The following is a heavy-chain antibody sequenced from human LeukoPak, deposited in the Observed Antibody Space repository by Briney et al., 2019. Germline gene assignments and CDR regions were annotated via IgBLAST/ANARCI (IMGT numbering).Heavy chain of an antibody. V-gene: IGHV3-30*02. CDR2: IWYGGSNK. J-gene: IGHJ6*03. D-gene: IGHD1-26*01. CDR3: AKESQWELGYYYYMDV. Sequence: PGGSLRLSCAASGFTLSSYGMHWVRQAPGKGLEWVAVIWYGGSNKYYADSVKGRFTISRDNSKNTLCLQMNSLRAEDTAVYYCAKESQWELGYYYYMDVWGKGTTVTVSS. CDR1: GFTLSSYG.